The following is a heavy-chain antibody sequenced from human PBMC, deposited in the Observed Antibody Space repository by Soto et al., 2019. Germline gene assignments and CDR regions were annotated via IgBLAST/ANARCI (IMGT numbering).Heavy chain of an antibody. CDR2: INHSGST. V-gene: IGHV4-34*01. CDR3: ARTYNNFFDY. CDR1: GGSFSGYY. D-gene: IGHD1-1*01. J-gene: IGHJ4*02. Sequence: SETLSLTCAVYGGSFSGYYWSWIRQPPGKGLEWIGEINHSGSTNYNPSLKSRVTISVDKSNNQFSLKLTSVTAADTAVYYCARTYNNFFDYWGQGTLVTVSS.